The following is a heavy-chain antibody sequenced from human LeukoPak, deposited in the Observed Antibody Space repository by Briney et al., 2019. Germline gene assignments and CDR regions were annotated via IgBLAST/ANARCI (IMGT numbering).Heavy chain of an antibody. J-gene: IGHJ4*02. CDR1: GGSISSGSYY. D-gene: IGHD3/OR15-3a*01. CDR2: IYYSGST. CDR3: AVGLVRTDY. V-gene: IGHV4-61*09. Sequence: SQTLSLTCTVSGGSISSGSYYWSWIRQPAGKGLEWIGYIYYSGSTNYNPSLKSRVTISVDTSKNQFSLKLSSVTAADTAVYYCAVGLVRTDYWGQGTLVTVSS.